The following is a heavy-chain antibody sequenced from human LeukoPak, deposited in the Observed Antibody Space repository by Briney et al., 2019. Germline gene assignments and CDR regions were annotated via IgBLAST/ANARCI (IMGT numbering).Heavy chain of an antibody. V-gene: IGHV4-4*07. J-gene: IGHJ4*02. CDR3: ARGGLWFGENDY. CDR1: GGSISSYY. D-gene: IGHD3-10*01. CDR2: IYTSGST. Sequence: SETLSLTCTVSGGSISSYYWSWIRQPPGKGPEWIGRIYTSGSTNYNPSLKSRVTMSVDTSKNQFSLKLSSVTAADTAVYYCARGGLWFGENDYWGQGTLVTVSS.